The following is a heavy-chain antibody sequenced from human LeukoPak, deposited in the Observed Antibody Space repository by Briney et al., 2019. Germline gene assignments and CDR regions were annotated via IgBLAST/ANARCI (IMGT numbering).Heavy chain of an antibody. CDR3: ARHGYTASHFFLDY. V-gene: IGHV4-4*07. CDR2: IYTTGRA. Sequence: SETLSLICTVSTGSINSYYWGWVRQPAGRGLEWIGRIYTTGRADYDPSLQSRVAMSIDTSQKQFSLILKSVTAADTATYFFARHGYTASHFFLDYCSQGTPVTVSS. J-gene: IGHJ4*02. D-gene: IGHD5-18*01. CDR1: TGSINSYY.